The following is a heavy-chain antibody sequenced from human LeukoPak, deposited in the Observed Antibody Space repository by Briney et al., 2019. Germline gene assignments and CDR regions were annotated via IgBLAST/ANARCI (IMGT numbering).Heavy chain of an antibody. CDR2: TYYRSKWYN. CDR1: GDSVSGSSPA. Sequence: SQTLSLTCAISGDSVSGSSPAWNWIRQSPSRGLEWLGRTYYRSKWYNEYAESVKSRISINPDTSKNQFSLQLNSVTPEDTAVYYCARVMIRGALFDSWGQGTLVTVSS. CDR3: ARVMIRGALFDS. V-gene: IGHV6-1*01. J-gene: IGHJ4*02. D-gene: IGHD3-10*01.